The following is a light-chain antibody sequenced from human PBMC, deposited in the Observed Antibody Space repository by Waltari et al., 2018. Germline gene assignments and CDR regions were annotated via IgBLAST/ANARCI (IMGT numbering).Light chain of an antibody. V-gene: IGLV1-44*01. CDR3: ASWDDSLRIVL. CDR2: NTH. Sequence: QSVLTQPPSASGTPGQRVTISCSGGSSNIGSNPVTWYQQLPGTAPKLLIYNTHQRPSGVPDQFSGSKSGTSASLAISGLQSDDEADFYCASWDDSLRIVLFGGGTKLTVL. J-gene: IGLJ2*01. CDR1: SSNIGSNP.